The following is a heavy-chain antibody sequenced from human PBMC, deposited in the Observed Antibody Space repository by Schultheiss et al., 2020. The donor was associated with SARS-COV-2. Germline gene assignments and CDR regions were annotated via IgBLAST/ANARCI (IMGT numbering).Heavy chain of an antibody. CDR3: AADTTYYDFWSGYSVYYYGMDV. V-gene: IGHV4-38-2*01. CDR2: IYHSGST. CDR1: GYSISSGYY. J-gene: IGHJ6*02. Sequence: SQTLSLTCAVSGYSISSGYYWGWIRQPPGKGLEWIGSIYHSGSTYYNPSLKSRVTISVDTSKNQFSLKLSSVTAADTAVYYCAADTTYYDFWSGYSVYYYGMDVWGQGTTVTVSS. D-gene: IGHD3-3*01.